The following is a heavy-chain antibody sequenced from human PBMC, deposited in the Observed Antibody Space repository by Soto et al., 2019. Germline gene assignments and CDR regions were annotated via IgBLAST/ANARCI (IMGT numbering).Heavy chain of an antibody. J-gene: IGHJ6*03. D-gene: IGHD6-6*01. CDR3: AREKRGYSSSPTPYYYYYYMDV. CDR2: INAGNGNT. CDR1: GYTFTSYA. V-gene: IGHV1-3*01. Sequence: GASVKVSCKASGYTFTSYAMHWVRQAPGQRLEWMGWINAGNGNTKYSQKFQGRVTITRDTSASTAYMELSSLRSEDTAVYYCAREKRGYSSSPTPYYYYYYMDVWGKGTTVTVSS.